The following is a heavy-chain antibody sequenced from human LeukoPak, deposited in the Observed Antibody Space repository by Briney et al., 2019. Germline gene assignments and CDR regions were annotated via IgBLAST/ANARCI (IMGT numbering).Heavy chain of an antibody. CDR2: IRSKANSYAT. J-gene: IGHJ4*02. D-gene: IGHD3-16*02. CDR3: TTNYDYVWGSYRYDLASFA. CDR1: GFTFSGSA. V-gene: IGHV3-73*01. Sequence: PGGSLRLSCAASGFTFSGSAMHWVRQASGKGLEWVGRIRSKANSYATAYAASVKGRFTISRDDSKNTAYLQMNSLKTGDTAVYYCTTNYDYVWGSYRYDLASFAWGQGTLVTVSS.